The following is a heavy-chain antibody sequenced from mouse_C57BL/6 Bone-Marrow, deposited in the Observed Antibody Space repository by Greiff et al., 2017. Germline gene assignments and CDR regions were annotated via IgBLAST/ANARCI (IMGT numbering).Heavy chain of an antibody. CDR2: IDPENGDT. V-gene: IGHV14-4*01. CDR3: TTVVFYGSSFPFAY. J-gene: IGHJ3*01. Sequence: VQLQQSGAELVRPGASVKLSCTASGFNIKDDYMHWVKQRPEQGLEWIGWIDPENGDTEYASKFQGKATITAVTSSNTAYLQLSSLTSEDTAVYYCTTVVFYGSSFPFAYWGQGTLVTVSA. CDR1: GFNIKDDY. D-gene: IGHD1-1*01.